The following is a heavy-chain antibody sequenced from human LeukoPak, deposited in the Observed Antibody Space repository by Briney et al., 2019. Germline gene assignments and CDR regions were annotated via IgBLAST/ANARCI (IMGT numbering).Heavy chain of an antibody. CDR2: ISRGGSTK. Sequence: GGSLRLSCAASGFTFSDYNMRWIRQAPGKGLEWVSSISRGGSTKYYADSVKGRFTISRDNAKTSLYLQMNSLRAEDTAVYYCARDLSGIAGYTYGRGIDYWGQGTLVTVSS. V-gene: IGHV3-11*04. CDR3: ARDLSGIAGYTYGRGIDY. CDR1: GFTFSDYN. J-gene: IGHJ4*02. D-gene: IGHD5-18*01.